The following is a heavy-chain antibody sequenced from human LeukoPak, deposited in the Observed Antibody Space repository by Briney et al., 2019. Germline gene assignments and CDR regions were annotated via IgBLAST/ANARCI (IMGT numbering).Heavy chain of an antibody. CDR3: TRTAVYDFWSGYSYYFDY. Sequence: GGSLRLSCTASGFTFGDYAMSWVRQAPGKGLEWVGFIRSKAYGGTTEYAASVKGRFTISRDDSKSIAYLQMNSLKTEDTAVYYCTRTAVYDFWSGYSYYFDYWGQGTLVTVSS. CDR2: IRSKAYGGTT. V-gene: IGHV3-49*04. D-gene: IGHD3-3*01. CDR1: GFTFGDYA. J-gene: IGHJ4*02.